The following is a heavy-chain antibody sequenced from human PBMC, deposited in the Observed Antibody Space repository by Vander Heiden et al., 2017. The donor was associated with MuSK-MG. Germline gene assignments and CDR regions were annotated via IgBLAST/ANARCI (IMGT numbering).Heavy chain of an antibody. CDR3: ARDLASGEYSRSVNSDY. D-gene: IGHD6-6*01. Sequence: QVQLQESGPGLVKPSQTLSLTCTVSGGSISSGSYYWSWIRQPAGKGLEWIGRIYTSGSTNYNPSLKRRVTISVDTSKNQFSLKMSSVTAADTAVYYCARDLASGEYSRSVNSDYWGHGTLVTVYS. CDR2: IYTSGST. V-gene: IGHV4-61*02. J-gene: IGHJ4*01. CDR1: GGSISSGSYY.